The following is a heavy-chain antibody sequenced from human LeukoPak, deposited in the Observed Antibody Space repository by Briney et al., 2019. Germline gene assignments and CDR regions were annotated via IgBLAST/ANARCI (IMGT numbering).Heavy chain of an antibody. D-gene: IGHD4-17*01. J-gene: IGHJ4*02. CDR2: IYSGGST. CDR1: GFTVSSNY. Sequence: GSLRLSCAASGFTVSSNYMSWVRQAPGKGLEWVSVIYSGGSTYYADSVKGRFTISRDNSKNTLYLQMNSLRAEDTAVYYCAGSSMTTVVTLDYWGQGTLVTVSS. CDR3: AGSSMTTVVTLDY. V-gene: IGHV3-66*01.